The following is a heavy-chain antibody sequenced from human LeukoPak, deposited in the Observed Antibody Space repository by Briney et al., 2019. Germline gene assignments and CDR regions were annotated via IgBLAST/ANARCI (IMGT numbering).Heavy chain of an antibody. CDR1: GYTFTGYY. J-gene: IGHJ4*02. Sequence: EASVKVSFKASGYTFTGYYMHWVRQAPGQGLGWMGWINPNSGGTNYAQNFQGRVTMTRDTSISTAYMEVSRLRSDDTAVYYCAREDSSGYDYWGQGTLVTVSS. D-gene: IGHD3-22*01. V-gene: IGHV1-2*02. CDR2: INPNSGGT. CDR3: AREDSSGYDY.